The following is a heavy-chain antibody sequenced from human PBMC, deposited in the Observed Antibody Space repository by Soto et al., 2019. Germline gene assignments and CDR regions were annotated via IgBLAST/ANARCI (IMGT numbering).Heavy chain of an antibody. J-gene: IGHJ6*02. D-gene: IGHD1-1*01. CDR1: GYSFTSYW. CDR2: IDPSDSYT. CDR3: ARRNIGSYYGMDG. Sequence: GESLKISCKVSGYSFTSYWISWLRQMPGKVLEWMGRIDPSDSYTYYSPSFQGHVTISADKSISTAYLQWSSLKASDTAMYYCARRNIGSYYGMDGWGQGTTVTVSS. V-gene: IGHV5-10-1*01.